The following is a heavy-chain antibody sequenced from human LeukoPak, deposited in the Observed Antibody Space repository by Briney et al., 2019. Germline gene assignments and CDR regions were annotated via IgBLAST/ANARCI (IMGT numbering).Heavy chain of an antibody. D-gene: IGHD7-27*01. J-gene: IGHJ4*02. CDR1: GFTFSNYW. CDR2: IKQDGSEI. Sequence: GGSLRLSCAASGFTFSNYWMSWVRQAPGKELEWVANIKQDGSEIYYVDSVKGRFTISRDNAKNSLYLQMNSLRAEDTAVYYCVRDKLTGASRLDYWGQGALLTVSS. V-gene: IGHV3-7*03. CDR3: VRDKLTGASRLDY.